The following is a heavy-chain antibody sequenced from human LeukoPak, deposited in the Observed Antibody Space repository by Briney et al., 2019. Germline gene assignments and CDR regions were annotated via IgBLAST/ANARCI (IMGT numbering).Heavy chain of an antibody. CDR3: ARDSRWIQFDY. V-gene: IGHV3-30*03. D-gene: IGHD5-18*01. CDR1: GYTFSRYG. J-gene: IGHJ4*02. CDR2: ISYDGSSK. Sequence: PGRSLRLSCAASGYTFSRYGMHWVRQAPGKGLEWVAVISYDGSSKYYADSVKGRFTISRDNSKNTLYLQMNSLRADDTAVYYCARDSRWIQFDYWGQGTLVTVSS.